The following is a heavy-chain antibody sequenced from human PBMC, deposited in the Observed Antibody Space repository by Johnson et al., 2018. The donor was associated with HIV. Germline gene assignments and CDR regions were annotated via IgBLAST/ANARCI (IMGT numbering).Heavy chain of an antibody. CDR1: GFTVSSYA. J-gene: IGHJ3*01. CDR3: ARLRRQKGGGAFDV. Sequence: VQLVESGGGVVRPGGSLRLSCAASGFTVSSYAMSWVRLNPGKGLEWVSSMSGGGGSAYYSDPVKGRFTISSDTSKNTVDLQMNSLRDVDTAVYYCARLRRQKGGGAFDVWGQGTLVTVSS. CDR2: MSGGGGSA. D-gene: IGHD4-17*01. V-gene: IGHV3-23*04.